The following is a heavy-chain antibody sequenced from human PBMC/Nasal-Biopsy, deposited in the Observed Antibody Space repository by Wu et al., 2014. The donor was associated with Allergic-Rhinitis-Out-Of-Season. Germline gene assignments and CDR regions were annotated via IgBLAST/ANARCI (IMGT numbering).Heavy chain of an antibody. Sequence: LRLSCAASGFTFSTYSLSWVRQAPGKGLEWLSYIGPSSNAIFYADSVLGRFTISRDSAKNSVYLQMNSLRDEDTAVYFCAARGALEYWGQGNPGHRLL. V-gene: IGHV3-48*02. J-gene: IGHJ4*02. CDR1: GFTFSTYS. CDR3: AARGALEY. CDR2: IGPSSNAI.